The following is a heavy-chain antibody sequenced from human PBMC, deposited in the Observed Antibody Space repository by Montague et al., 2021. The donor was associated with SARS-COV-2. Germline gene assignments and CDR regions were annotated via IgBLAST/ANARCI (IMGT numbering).Heavy chain of an antibody. CDR2: IWFDGSNT. CDR1: GFIFSSYG. V-gene: IGHV3-33*08. J-gene: IGHJ4*02. Sequence: SLRLSCAASGFIFSSYGMHWVRQAPGKGLLWVAVIWFDGSNTYYADSVKGRFTISKDNSKTTLYLQMNSLRAEDTAVYYCARDSTGWYYFDYWGQGTLVTVSS. D-gene: IGHD6-19*01. CDR3: ARDSTGWYYFDY.